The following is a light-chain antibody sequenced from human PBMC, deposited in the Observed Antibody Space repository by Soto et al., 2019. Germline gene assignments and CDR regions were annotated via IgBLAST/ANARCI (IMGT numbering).Light chain of an antibody. CDR2: DAS. V-gene: IGKV1-5*01. CDR1: QVITGW. CDR3: QQYESYWT. J-gene: IGKJ1*01. Sequence: IQLTQSPSTLSASVGDRVTITCRASQVITGWLAWYQQKPGKAPNLLIYDASNVQSGVPPRFSGSGSGTEFTLTISSLQPDDFASYYCQQYESYWTFGQGTKVDNK.